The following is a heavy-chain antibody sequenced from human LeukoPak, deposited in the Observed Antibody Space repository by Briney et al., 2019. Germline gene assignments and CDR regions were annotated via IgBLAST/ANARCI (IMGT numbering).Heavy chain of an antibody. D-gene: IGHD1-26*01. J-gene: IGHJ4*02. Sequence: ETLSLTCAVYGGSFSSYYWSWVRQAPGKGLEWVANIKQDGSEKYYVDSVKGRFTISRDNAKNSLYLQMNSLRAEDTAVYYCARAYSGSFHYFDYWGQGTLVTVSS. CDR3: ARAYSGSFHYFDY. CDR2: IKQDGSEK. V-gene: IGHV3-7*04. CDR1: GGSFSSYY.